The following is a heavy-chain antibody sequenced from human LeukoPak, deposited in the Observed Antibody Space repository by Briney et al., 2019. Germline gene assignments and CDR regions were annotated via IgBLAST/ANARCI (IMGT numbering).Heavy chain of an antibody. CDR1: GFTFRTYV. V-gene: IGHV3-23*01. CDR3: AKGVSGWPYYLDS. J-gene: IGHJ4*02. D-gene: IGHD6-19*01. CDR2: ISDSGDDS. Sequence: GGSLLLCCAASGFTFRTYVMGWVRPAPGKGLEWVSSISDSGDDSYYADSGKGRFTISRNNSNNTLYLQMNSLRAEDTAAYYCAKGVSGWPYYLDSWGQGALVTVSS.